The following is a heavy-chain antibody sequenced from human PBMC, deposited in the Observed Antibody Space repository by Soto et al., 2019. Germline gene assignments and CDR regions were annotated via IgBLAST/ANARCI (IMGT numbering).Heavy chain of an antibody. J-gene: IGHJ4*02. CDR1: EYSFRTYW. D-gene: IGHD3-10*01. V-gene: IGHV5-10-1*01. CDR3: AQQQSGSGNSHFDF. CDR2: VDPNDSFA. Sequence: PGESLKISCQAFEYSFRTYWISWVRQKPGAGLEWMGRVDPNDSFATYSPSFEGHVSISVDKSTNIVYLQWRSLRASDTATYYCAQQQSGSGNSHFDFWGQGSPLTVSS.